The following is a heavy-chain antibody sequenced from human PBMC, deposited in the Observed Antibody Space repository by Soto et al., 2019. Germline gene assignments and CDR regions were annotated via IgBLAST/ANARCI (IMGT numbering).Heavy chain of an antibody. CDR2: IIDSGGYT. CDR3: AKETYYYYGMDV. Sequence: GGSLRLSCKASGFDFSTYSMNWVRQAPGKGLEWVSAIIDSGGYTYYADSVKGRFTISRDNSKNTLYLQMNSLRAEDTALYYCAKETYYYYGMDVWGQGTTVTVSS. CDR1: GFDFSTYS. V-gene: IGHV3-23*01. J-gene: IGHJ6*02.